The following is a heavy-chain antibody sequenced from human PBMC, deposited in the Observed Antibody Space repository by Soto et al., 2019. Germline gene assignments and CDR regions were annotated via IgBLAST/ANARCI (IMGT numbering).Heavy chain of an antibody. Sequence: EVQLLESGGGLVQPGGSLRLSCAASGFTFGNYAMSWVRQAPRKGLEWVSAISGRGGSTFYADSVKGRFTISRDNAKNTLYLQLNSLRAEDTAIYYCARRLPHYYGFDYWGHGTLVTVSS. D-gene: IGHD3-22*01. V-gene: IGHV3-23*01. CDR2: ISGRGGST. CDR1: GFTFGNYA. J-gene: IGHJ4*01. CDR3: ARRLPHYYGFDY.